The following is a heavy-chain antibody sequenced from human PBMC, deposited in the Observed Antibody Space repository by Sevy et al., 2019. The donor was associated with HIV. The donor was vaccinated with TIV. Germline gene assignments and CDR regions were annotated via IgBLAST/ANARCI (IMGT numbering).Heavy chain of an antibody. Sequence: ASVKVSYKASGYTFTSYGISWVRQAPGQGLEWMGWISAYKGNTNYARKLQGRVTLTTDTSTCTAYMELRSLRSDDTAVYYCARDRVGRSRSSWDRIDAFAIWGQGTMVTVS. CDR1: GYTFTSYG. CDR3: ARDRVGRSRSSWDRIDAFAI. CDR2: ISAYKGNT. J-gene: IGHJ3*02. D-gene: IGHD6-13*01. V-gene: IGHV1-18*01.